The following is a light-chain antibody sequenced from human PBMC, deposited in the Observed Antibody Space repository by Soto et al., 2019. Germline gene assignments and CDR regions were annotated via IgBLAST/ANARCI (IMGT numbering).Light chain of an antibody. CDR2: SDT. V-gene: IGLV3-21*01. J-gene: IGLJ2*01. Sequence: SYELTQPPSVSVAPGETARISCGGNIGSKGVHWYQQKPGQAPVLVIYSDTDLPPVIPERFSGSNSANMATLTISRVEAGDEADYYCQVWDSGSAHVLFGGGTKLTVL. CDR1: IGSKG. CDR3: QVWDSGSAHVL.